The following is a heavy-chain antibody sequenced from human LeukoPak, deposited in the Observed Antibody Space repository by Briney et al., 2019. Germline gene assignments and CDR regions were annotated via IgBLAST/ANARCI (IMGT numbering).Heavy chain of an antibody. CDR3: TRDRINYYGSGKFDS. Sequence: ASVKVSCKGSGYSFSTYLMHWVRRAPGQGLEWMGWINPNNGGTKYAQKFQGRVTMTRDTSISTAFMELSSVRSDDTAVYYCTRDRINYYGSGKFDSWGQGTLVTVSS. D-gene: IGHD3-10*01. V-gene: IGHV1-2*02. CDR1: GYSFSTYL. CDR2: INPNNGGT. J-gene: IGHJ4*02.